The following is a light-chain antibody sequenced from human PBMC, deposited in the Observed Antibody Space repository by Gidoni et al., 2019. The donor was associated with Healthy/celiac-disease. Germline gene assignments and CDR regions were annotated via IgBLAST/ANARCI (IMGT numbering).Light chain of an antibody. CDR1: SLRSYY. V-gene: IGLV3-19*01. Sequence: SSELTQDPAVSVALGQTVRITCQGDSLRSYYASWYQQKPGQHPVLVIYGKNNRPSGIPDRFSGSSSGNTASLTITGAQAEDEADYYCNSRDSSGNHLVGGGTKLTVL. CDR2: GKN. CDR3: NSRDSSGNHL. J-gene: IGLJ2*01.